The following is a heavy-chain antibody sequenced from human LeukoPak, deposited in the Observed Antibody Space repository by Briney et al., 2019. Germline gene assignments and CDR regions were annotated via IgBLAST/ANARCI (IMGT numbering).Heavy chain of an antibody. Sequence: SETLSLTCTVSGGSISSTGYYWGWIRQPPGKGLECIGSIYYSGSTYYKPSLKSRVTISVDTSKNQFSLKLSSVTAADTAVYYCAREVWSPNYYYYGMDVWGQGTTVTVSS. CDR1: GGSISSTGYY. D-gene: IGHD3-3*01. V-gene: IGHV4-39*07. CDR3: AREVWSPNYYYYGMDV. J-gene: IGHJ6*02. CDR2: IYYSGST.